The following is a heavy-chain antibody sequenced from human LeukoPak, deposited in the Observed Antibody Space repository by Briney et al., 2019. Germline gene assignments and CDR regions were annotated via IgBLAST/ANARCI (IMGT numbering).Heavy chain of an antibody. CDR3: ASGGMGARKYYSDPFHY. Sequence: GGSLRLSCAASGFTVSSNYMSWVRQAPGKGVQGVSILYSAGSTYYADSVRGRFTISRDSSKNTVCLQMNSLRAEDTAVYYCASGGMGARKYYSDPFHYWGQGTLVTVSS. D-gene: IGHD3-10*01. CDR1: GFTVSSNY. J-gene: IGHJ4*02. CDR2: LYSAGST. V-gene: IGHV3-53*01.